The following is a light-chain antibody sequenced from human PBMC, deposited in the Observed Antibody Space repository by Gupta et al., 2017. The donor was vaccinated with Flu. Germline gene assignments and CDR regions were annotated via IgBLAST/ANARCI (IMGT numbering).Light chain of an antibody. Sequence: PSSLSASVGDRVTITCRASQGIRNDSGWYQQKPGKAPMRPIYVVSRSQSRAPARTSGSGSGTDFGLAISGLQPEDVATYCCGQHDSFPWTFGQGTKVEVK. J-gene: IGKJ1*01. V-gene: IGKV1-17*01. CDR2: VVS. CDR3: GQHDSFPWT. CDR1: QGIRND.